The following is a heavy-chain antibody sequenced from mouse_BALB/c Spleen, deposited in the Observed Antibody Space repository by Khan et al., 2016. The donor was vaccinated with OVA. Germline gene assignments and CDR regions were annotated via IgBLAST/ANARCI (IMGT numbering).Heavy chain of an antibody. CDR2: INPHIGET. J-gene: IGHJ2*01. D-gene: IGHD1-1*01. V-gene: IGHV1-20*02. CDR1: GYSFTGYF. CDR3: TRIYRSDFDY. Sequence: VQLKQSGPELVKPGASVKISCKASGYSFTGYFMNWVMQSPGKSLEWIGRINPHIGETFYNQKFKGKATLTVDESSHIAHMELRSLASEDSAVYYCTRIYRSDFDYWGQGTTLTVSS.